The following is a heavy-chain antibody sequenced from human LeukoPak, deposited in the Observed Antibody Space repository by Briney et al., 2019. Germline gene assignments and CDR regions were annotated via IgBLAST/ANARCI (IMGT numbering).Heavy chain of an antibody. CDR1: GYTFTSYG. Sequence: ASVKVSCKASGYTFTSYGISWVRQAPGQGLEWMGWISAYNGNTNYAQKLQGRVTMTTDTSTSTAYMELRSPRSDDTAVYYCAIFDYVDYVGYLGQGTLVTVSS. D-gene: IGHD3-9*01. CDR2: ISAYNGNT. J-gene: IGHJ4*02. CDR3: AIFDYVDYVGY. V-gene: IGHV1-18*01.